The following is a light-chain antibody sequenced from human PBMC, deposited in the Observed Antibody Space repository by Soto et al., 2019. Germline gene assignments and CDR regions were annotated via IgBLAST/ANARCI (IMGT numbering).Light chain of an antibody. Sequence: EIVLTQSPGTLSLSPGERATLSCRASQSVRSGYLAWYQQKPGQAPRLLIYGASSRATGIPDRFSGSGSGRDFTLTISRLETEGFAVYYCQQYGGSLTYTFVQGTKLEI. V-gene: IGKV3-20*01. CDR3: QQYGGSLTYT. J-gene: IGKJ2*01. CDR1: QSVRSGY. CDR2: GAS.